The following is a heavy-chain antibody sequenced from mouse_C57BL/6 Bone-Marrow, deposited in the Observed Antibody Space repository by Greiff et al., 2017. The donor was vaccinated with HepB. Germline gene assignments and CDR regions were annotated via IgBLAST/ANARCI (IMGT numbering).Heavy chain of an antibody. D-gene: IGHD1-1*01. Sequence: VQLQQSDAELVKPGASVKISCKVSGYTFTDHTIHWMKQRPEQGLEWIGYIYPRDGSTKYNEKFKGKATLTADKSSSTAYMQLNSLTSEDSAVYFCANDYYGTPAWFAYWGQGTLVTVSA. CDR3: ANDYYGTPAWFAY. CDR1: GYTFTDHT. CDR2: IYPRDGST. V-gene: IGHV1-78*01. J-gene: IGHJ3*01.